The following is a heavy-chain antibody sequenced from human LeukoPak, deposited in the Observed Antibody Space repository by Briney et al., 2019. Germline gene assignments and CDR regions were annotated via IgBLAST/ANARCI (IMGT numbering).Heavy chain of an antibody. V-gene: IGHV4-39*02. CDR2: IYYSGST. CDR1: GGSISSSSYY. CDR3: ARDDRIYYYYYMDV. Sequence: SETLSLTCTVSGGSISSSSYYWGWIRQPPGKGLEWIGSIYYSGSTYYNPSLKSRVTISVDTSKNQFSLKLSSVTAADTAVYYCARDDRIYYYYYMDVWGKGTTVTVSS. J-gene: IGHJ6*03.